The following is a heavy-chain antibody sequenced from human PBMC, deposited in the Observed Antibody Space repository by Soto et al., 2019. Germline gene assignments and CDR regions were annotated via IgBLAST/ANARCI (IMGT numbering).Heavy chain of an antibody. Sequence: QVQLVQSGAAVKKPGASVKVSCKASGYTFTSYDINWVRPATGQGLEWMGWMNPNSGNTGYAQKFQGRVTMTRNTSISTVYMELSSLRSEDTAVYYWARRGYSSSWYYYYYYGMDVWGQGTTVTVSS. V-gene: IGHV1-8*01. CDR1: GYTFTSYD. CDR3: ARRGYSSSWYYYYYYGMDV. CDR2: MNPNSGNT. D-gene: IGHD6-13*01. J-gene: IGHJ6*02.